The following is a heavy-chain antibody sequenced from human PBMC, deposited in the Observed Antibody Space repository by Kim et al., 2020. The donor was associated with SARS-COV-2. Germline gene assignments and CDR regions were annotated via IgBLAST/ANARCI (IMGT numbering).Heavy chain of an antibody. J-gene: IGHJ4*02. CDR2: TYYGGGT. Sequence: SETLSLTCIVSGDSIGSGHYYWGWIRQHPGKGLEWIGYTYYGGGTYSNSSLKSRVTIPMDTSKNQFSLKLTSVTAADTATYYCARAGRGTAPEPFDYWGRGTLVTVSS. V-gene: IGHV4-31*03. D-gene: IGHD6-13*01. CDR1: GDSIGSGHYY. CDR3: ARAGRGTAPEPFDY.